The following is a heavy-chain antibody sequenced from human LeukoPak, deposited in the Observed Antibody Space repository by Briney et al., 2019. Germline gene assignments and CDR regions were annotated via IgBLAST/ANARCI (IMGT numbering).Heavy chain of an antibody. CDR2: IYTSGST. V-gene: IGHV4-4*07. J-gene: IGHJ4*02. Sequence: PSETLSLTCSVSGGSINNYYWSWIWQPAGKGLEWIGRIYTSGSTNYNPSLQSRVTMSVDTSKNQFSLKLNSVTAADTAVYYCARDHDYGGVPYYFDYWGQGTLVTVSS. D-gene: IGHD4-23*01. CDR3: ARDHDYGGVPYYFDY. CDR1: GGSINNYY.